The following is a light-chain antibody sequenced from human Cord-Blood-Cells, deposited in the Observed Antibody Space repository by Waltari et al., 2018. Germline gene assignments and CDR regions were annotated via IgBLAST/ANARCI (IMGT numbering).Light chain of an antibody. CDR3: QQCYSTPWT. Sequence: DIQMTQSPSSLSASVGDRVTITCRASQSISSYLNWYQQKPGKAPKPLIYAASSLQSGVPSRFSGSGSGTDFTLTISSLQPEDFATYYCQQCYSTPWTFGQGTKVEIK. V-gene: IGKV1-39*01. CDR1: QSISSY. CDR2: AAS. J-gene: IGKJ1*01.